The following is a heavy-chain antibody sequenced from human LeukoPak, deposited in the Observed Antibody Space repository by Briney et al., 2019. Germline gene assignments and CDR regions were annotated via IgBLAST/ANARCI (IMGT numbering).Heavy chain of an antibody. V-gene: IGHV3-11*03. CDR2: ISSSSYT. D-gene: IGHD1-26*01. Sequence: GGSLRLSCAASGFTFSEYYMTWIRQAPGKGLEWVSYISSSSYTNYADSVKGRFTISRDNAKNSLYLQMNSLRAEDTAVYYCARRIVTPTKVFDIWGQGTMVTVSS. CDR1: GFTFSEYY. CDR3: ARRIVTPTKVFDI. J-gene: IGHJ3*02.